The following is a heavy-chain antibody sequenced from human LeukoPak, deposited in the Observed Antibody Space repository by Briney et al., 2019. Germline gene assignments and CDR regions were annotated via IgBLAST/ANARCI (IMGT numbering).Heavy chain of an antibody. CDR2: INPNSGGT. J-gene: IGHJ4*02. CDR1: GYTFTGYY. CDR3: ARGSYSVYGDYAPIDY. D-gene: IGHD4-17*01. V-gene: IGHV1-2*02. Sequence: ASVKVSCKASGYTFTGYYMHWVRQAPGQGLEWMGWINPNSGGTNYAQKFQGRVTMTRDTSISTAYMELGRLRSDDTAVYYCARGSYSVYGDYAPIDYWSQGTLVTVSS.